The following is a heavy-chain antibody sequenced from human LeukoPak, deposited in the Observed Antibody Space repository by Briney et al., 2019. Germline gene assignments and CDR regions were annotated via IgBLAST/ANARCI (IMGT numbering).Heavy chain of an antibody. CDR1: GFTLSSYS. CDR3: ARFSQWRSLAAAASFDY. CDR2: ISSSSSTI. J-gene: IGHJ4*02. D-gene: IGHD6-13*01. Sequence: PGGSLRLSCAASGFTLSSYSMNWVRQAPGKGLEWVSSISSSSSTIYYADSVRGRFTISRDNAKNSLYLQMNSLRAEDTAVYYCARFSQWRSLAAAASFDYWGQGTLVTVSS. V-gene: IGHV3-48*04.